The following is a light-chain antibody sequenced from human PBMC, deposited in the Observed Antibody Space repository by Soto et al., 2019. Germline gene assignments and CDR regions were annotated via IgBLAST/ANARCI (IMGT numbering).Light chain of an antibody. CDR3: SSYASSTLVV. V-gene: IGLV2-14*01. CDR1: SSDVGGYNS. J-gene: IGLJ2*01. Sequence: QSALTQPASVSGSPGQSITISCTRTSSDVGGYNSVSWYQQHPGKAPKLIIYEVSIRPSGVSNRFSGSKSGNTASLTISGLQAEDEADYYCSSYASSTLVVFGGGTKLTVL. CDR2: EVS.